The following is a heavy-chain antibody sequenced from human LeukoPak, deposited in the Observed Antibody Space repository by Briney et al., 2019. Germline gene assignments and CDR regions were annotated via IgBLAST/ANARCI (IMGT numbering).Heavy chain of an antibody. CDR1: GFTFSSYW. CDR3: ARGHIVVVPAATPMFDY. J-gene: IGHJ4*02. Sequence: GGSLRLSCAASGFTFSSYWMSWVRQAPGKGLEWVANIKQDGSEEYYVDSVKGRFTISRDNSKNTLYLQMNSLRAEDTAVYYCARGHIVVVPAATPMFDYWGQGTLVTVSS. D-gene: IGHD2-2*01. V-gene: IGHV3-7*01. CDR2: IKQDGSEE.